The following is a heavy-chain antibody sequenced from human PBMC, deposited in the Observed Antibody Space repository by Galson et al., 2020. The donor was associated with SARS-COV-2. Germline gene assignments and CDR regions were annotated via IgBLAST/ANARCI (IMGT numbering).Heavy chain of an antibody. D-gene: IGHD3-22*01. Sequence: GGSLRLSCAASGFTFSSYGMHWVRQAPGKGLEWVAFIRYDGSNKYYADSVKGRFTISRDNSKNTLYLQMNSLRAEDTAVYYCAKQPGEGVYYDDSSGDLHGGKGTLVAVSA. CDR3: AKQPGEGVYYDDSSGDLH. CDR2: IRYDGSNK. CDR1: GFTFSSYG. J-gene: IGHJ4*02. V-gene: IGHV3-30*02.